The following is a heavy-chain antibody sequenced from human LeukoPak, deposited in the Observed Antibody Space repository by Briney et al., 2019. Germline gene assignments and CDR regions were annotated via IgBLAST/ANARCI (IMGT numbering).Heavy chain of an antibody. D-gene: IGHD3-22*01. Sequence: PSETLSLTCAVYGGSFSGYYGSWIRQPPGKGLECIGEIKHSGSTNYNPSLKRRVTISVDTSKNQFSLKLSSVTEADTAWYYCARALDYDSXGPRXFDYWGQGTLVTVSS. V-gene: IGHV4-34*01. J-gene: IGHJ4*02. CDR3: ARALDYDSXGPRXFDY. CDR1: GGSFSGYY. CDR2: IKHSGST.